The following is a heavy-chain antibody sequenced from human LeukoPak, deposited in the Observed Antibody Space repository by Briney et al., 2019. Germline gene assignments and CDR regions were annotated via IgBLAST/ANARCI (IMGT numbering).Heavy chain of an antibody. Sequence: GGSLRLSCAAYGFTFSSYAMHWVRQAPGKGLEWVAVISYDGSNKYYADSVKGRFTISRDNSKNTLYLQMNSLRAEDTAVYYCASQSRDGYNLDYWGQGTLVTVSS. CDR1: GFTFSSYA. CDR3: ASQSRDGYNLDY. V-gene: IGHV3-30*01. CDR2: ISYDGSNK. J-gene: IGHJ4*02. D-gene: IGHD5-24*01.